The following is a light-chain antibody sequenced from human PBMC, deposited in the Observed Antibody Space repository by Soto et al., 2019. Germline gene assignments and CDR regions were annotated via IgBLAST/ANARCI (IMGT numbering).Light chain of an antibody. CDR3: AVWDDSLNGYV. Sequence: QSVLTQPPSASGTPGQRVTISCSGSSSKIGSNTVNWYQQLPGAAPKLLIQSNNQRPSGVPDRFSGSQSGTSASQAISGLQSEDEADYYCAVWDDSLNGYVFGTGTKLTVL. CDR2: SNN. J-gene: IGLJ1*01. CDR1: SSKIGSNT. V-gene: IGLV1-44*01.